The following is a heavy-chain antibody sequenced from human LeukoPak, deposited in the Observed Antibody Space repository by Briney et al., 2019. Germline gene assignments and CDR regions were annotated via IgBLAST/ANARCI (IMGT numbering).Heavy chain of an antibody. Sequence: GGSLRLSCAAPGFTCDDYSMHWVRQAPGEGLGWVSGISWNSGSIGYADSVKGRFTISRDNAKNSLYLQMNSLRAEDTALYYCAKDKDATEGAIDYWGQGTLVTVSS. CDR1: GFTCDDYS. J-gene: IGHJ4*02. CDR3: AKDKDATEGAIDY. CDR2: ISWNSGSI. D-gene: IGHD1-14*01. V-gene: IGHV3-9*01.